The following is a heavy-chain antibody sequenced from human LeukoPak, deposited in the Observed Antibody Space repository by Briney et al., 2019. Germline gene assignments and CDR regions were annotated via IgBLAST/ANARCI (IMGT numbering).Heavy chain of an antibody. CDR3: ARDKSIEVSSSRDY. Sequence: ASVKVSCKASGYTFTSYGISWVRQAPGQGLEWMGWISAYNGNTNYAQKLQGRVTMTTDTSTSTAYMELRSLRSDDTAVYYYARDKSIEVSSSRDYWGQGTLVTVTS. CDR2: ISAYNGNT. J-gene: IGHJ4*02. D-gene: IGHD6-13*01. V-gene: IGHV1-18*04. CDR1: GYTFTSYG.